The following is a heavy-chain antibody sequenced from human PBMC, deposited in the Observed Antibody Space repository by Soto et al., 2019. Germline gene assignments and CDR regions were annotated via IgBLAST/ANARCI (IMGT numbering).Heavy chain of an antibody. CDR1: GYTFPLYC. CDR2: ISAYNGNT. CDR3: ARGVAGYCSGGSCYPGGMDV. V-gene: IGHV1-18*01. Sequence: VSCWSSGYTFPLYCITGVQQAPRIGGDRMGWISAYNGNTNYAQKLQGRVTMTTDTSTSTAYMELRSLRSDDTAVYYCARGVAGYCSGGSCYPGGMDVWGQGTTVTVSS. J-gene: IGHJ6*02. D-gene: IGHD2-15*01.